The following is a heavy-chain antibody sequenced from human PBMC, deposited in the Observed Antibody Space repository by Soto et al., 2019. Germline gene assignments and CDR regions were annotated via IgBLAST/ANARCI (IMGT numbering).Heavy chain of an antibody. D-gene: IGHD2-15*01. J-gene: IGHJ6*02. CDR3: ARAYCSGGSCYRSYYYYGMDV. CDR2: IKQDGSEK. CDR1: SSGSYY. V-gene: IGHV3-7*03. Sequence: SSGSYYWSWVRQAPGKGLEWVANIKQDGSEKYYVDSVKGRFTISRDNAKNSLYLQMNSLRAEDTAVYYCARAYCSGGSCYRSYYYYGMDVWGQGTTVTVSS.